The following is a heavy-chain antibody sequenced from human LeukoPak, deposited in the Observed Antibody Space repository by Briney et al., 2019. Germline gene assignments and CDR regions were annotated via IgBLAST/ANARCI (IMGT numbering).Heavy chain of an antibody. Sequence: ASVKVSCKVSGYTLTELSMHWVRQGPGKGLEWMGGFDPEDGETIYAQKFQGRVTMTEDTSTDTAYMELSSLRSEDTAVYYCATYYYDSSGYWVGYFDLWGRGTLVTVSS. CDR2: FDPEDGET. CDR1: GYTLTELS. D-gene: IGHD3-22*01. CDR3: ATYYYDSSGYWVGYFDL. V-gene: IGHV1-24*01. J-gene: IGHJ2*01.